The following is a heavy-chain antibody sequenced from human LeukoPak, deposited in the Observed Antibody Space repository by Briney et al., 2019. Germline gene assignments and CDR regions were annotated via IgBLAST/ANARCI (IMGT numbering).Heavy chain of an antibody. CDR3: AGVLGVRDLAYFDY. CDR1: GFTFSSYW. Sequence: GGSLRLSCAASGFTFSSYWMSWVRQAPGKGLEWVANIKQDGSEKYYVDSVKGRFTISRDNAKNTLYLQLNSLRAEDTAVYYCAGVLGVRDLAYFDYWGHGTLVTVSS. D-gene: IGHD3-10*01. J-gene: IGHJ4*01. CDR2: IKQDGSEK. V-gene: IGHV3-7*02.